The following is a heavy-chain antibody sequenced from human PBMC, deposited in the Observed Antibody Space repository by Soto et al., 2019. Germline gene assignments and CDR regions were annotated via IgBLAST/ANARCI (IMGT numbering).Heavy chain of an antibody. V-gene: IGHV3-23*01. J-gene: IGHJ4*02. CDR1: GFTFSSYA. D-gene: IGHD1-26*01. CDR3: ARRGSGSYYDC. Sequence: EVQLLESGGGLVQPGGSLRLSCAASGFTFSSYAMRWVRQAPGKGLEWGSGISGSGGSTYYADSVKGRFTISRDNSKNTLYLQMNSLTAEDTAVYYCARRGSGSYYDCWGQGTLVTVSS. CDR2: ISGSGGST.